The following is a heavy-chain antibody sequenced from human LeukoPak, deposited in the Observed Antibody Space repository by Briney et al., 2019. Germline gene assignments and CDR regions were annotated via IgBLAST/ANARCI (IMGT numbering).Heavy chain of an antibody. J-gene: IGHJ3*02. Sequence: GGSLRLSCAASGFTFSNYAMSWVRQAPGKGLEWVSAVSGSGGSTYYADSVKGRFTVSRDNAKNTLSLQMNSLRVEDTAFYYCARKGIAAPGTHDAFDIWGQRTMVTVSS. D-gene: IGHD6-13*01. V-gene: IGHV3-23*01. CDR3: ARKGIAAPGTHDAFDI. CDR1: GFTFSNYA. CDR2: VSGSGGST.